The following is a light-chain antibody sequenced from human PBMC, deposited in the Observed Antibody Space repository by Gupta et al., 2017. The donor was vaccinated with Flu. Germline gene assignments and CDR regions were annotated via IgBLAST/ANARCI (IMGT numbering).Light chain of an antibody. CDR3: VPDTRTNNLV. Sequence: QSALTQPASVSGSPGQSITISCTGISSDFGSYKYVSWYQQDPGKAPQLLIYDGTNRPAGVATRFSGSKAGDTASLTISAPKQEDEADYYCVPDTRTNNLVFGGGTRLTVL. V-gene: IGLV2-14*03. CDR1: SSDFGSYKY. CDR2: DGT. J-gene: IGLJ2*01.